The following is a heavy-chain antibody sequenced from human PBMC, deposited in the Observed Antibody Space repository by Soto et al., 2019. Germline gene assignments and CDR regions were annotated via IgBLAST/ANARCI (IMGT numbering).Heavy chain of an antibody. V-gene: IGHV4-30-4*01. CDR1: GGPINDDDYY. Sequence: QVHLQESGPGLVKPSQTLSLACTVSGGPINDDDYYWSWVRQSPGMGLEWIGYIHHSGNSYYNPSLKIRLSISLDTSKQPFSLSLRSATAAYTAVYYCARVGGYYAGTYGAVWGGPWSQGTLVTVSS. J-gene: IGHJ5*02. D-gene: IGHD2-15*01. CDR2: IHHSGNS. CDR3: ARVGGYYAGTYGAVWGGP.